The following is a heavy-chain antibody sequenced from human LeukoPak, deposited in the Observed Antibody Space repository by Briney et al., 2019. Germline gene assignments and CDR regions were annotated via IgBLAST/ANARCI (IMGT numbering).Heavy chain of an antibody. CDR2: IIPILGIA. CDR3: ARGRRGYSGYEKAYNWFDP. D-gene: IGHD5-12*01. Sequence: GASVKVSCKASGGTFSSDAISWVRQAPGQGLEWMGGIIPILGIANYAQKFQGRVTITADKSTSTAYMELSSLRSEDTAVYYCARGRRGYSGYEKAYNWFDPWGQGTLVTVSS. V-gene: IGHV1-69*10. J-gene: IGHJ5*02. CDR1: GGTFSSDA.